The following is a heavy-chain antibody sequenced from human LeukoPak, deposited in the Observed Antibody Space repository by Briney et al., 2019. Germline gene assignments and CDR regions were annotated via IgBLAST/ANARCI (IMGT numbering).Heavy chain of an antibody. CDR1: GFTVSNHY. V-gene: IGHV3-53*01. CDR2: VYSGGST. CDR3: TTKWY. D-gene: IGHD2-8*01. J-gene: IGHJ4*02. Sequence: QSGGSLRLSCAASGFTVSNHYMSWVRQAPGKGLEWVSVVYSGGSTYYADSVKGRFTVSRDNAKNSLSLQMNSLRTEDTAVYYCTTKWYWGQGTLVTVSS.